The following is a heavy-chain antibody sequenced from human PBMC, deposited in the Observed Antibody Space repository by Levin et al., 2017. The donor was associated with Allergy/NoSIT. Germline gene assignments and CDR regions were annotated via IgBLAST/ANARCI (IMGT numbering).Heavy chain of an antibody. Sequence: HGESLKISCAASGFTFSSYAMSWVRQAPGKGLEWVSAITDSGRTYYADSVKGRFTVSRDNSKNTLYLQMNSLRADDTAVYYCAKEMTRVIPVFDYWGQGTLVTVSS. J-gene: IGHJ4*02. CDR1: GFTFSSYA. V-gene: IGHV3-23*01. CDR3: AKEMTRVIPVFDY. CDR2: ITDSGRT. D-gene: IGHD4-17*01.